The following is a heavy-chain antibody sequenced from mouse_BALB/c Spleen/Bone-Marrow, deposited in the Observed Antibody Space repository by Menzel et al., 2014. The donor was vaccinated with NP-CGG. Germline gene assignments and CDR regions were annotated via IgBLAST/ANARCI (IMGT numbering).Heavy chain of an antibody. CDR3: ARWYNWDAFAY. Sequence: QVHVKQSGPELVRPGVSVKISCKGSGYTFTDYAMHWVKRSHAKSLEWIGVISTYSGNTNYNQKFKGKATMTVDKSSSTAYMELARLTSEDSAIYYCARWYNWDAFAYWGQGTLVTVSA. D-gene: IGHD4-1*01. CDR2: ISTYSGNT. CDR1: GYTFTDYA. J-gene: IGHJ3*01. V-gene: IGHV1-67*01.